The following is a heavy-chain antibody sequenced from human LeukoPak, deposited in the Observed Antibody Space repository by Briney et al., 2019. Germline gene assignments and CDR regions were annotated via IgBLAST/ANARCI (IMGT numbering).Heavy chain of an antibody. CDR3: AKDREMLNTTGNVNYFDY. CDR2: IWYGGSNK. CDR1: GFTFSSYG. V-gene: IGHV3-30*02. J-gene: IGHJ4*02. Sequence: GGPLRLSRAASGFTFSSYGMHWVRQAPGKGLEWVAVIWYGGSNKYYADSVKGRFTISRDNSKNTLYLQMNSLRAEDTAVYYCAKDREMLNTTGNVNYFDYWGQGTLVTVSS. D-gene: IGHD1-1*01.